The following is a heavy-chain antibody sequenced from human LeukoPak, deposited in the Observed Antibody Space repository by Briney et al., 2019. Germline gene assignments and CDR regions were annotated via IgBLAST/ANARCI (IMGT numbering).Heavy chain of an antibody. CDR2: IYHSGST. CDR1: GYSISSGHY. J-gene: IGHJ4*02. Sequence: SETLSLTCTVSGYSISSGHYWGWIRQPPGKGLEWIGSIYHSGSTYYNPSLKSRVTLSVDTSKNQFSLKLSSVTAADTAVYYCARGVVAAPTNFDYWGQGTLVTVSS. D-gene: IGHD2-15*01. CDR3: ARGVVAAPTNFDY. V-gene: IGHV4-38-2*02.